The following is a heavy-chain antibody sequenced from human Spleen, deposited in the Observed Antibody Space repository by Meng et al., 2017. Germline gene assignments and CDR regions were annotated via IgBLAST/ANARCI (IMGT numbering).Heavy chain of an antibody. J-gene: IGHJ5*02. Sequence: QVTLQHVGPGLLKPSQTLSLTCVVSGGSFSDCFCSWIRHPTGKGLEWIGESNHSGSTNYNPSLESRATISVDTSQNNLSLKLSSVTAADTAVYYCARDGVVGAVNWFDPWGQGTLVTVSS. V-gene: IGHV4-34*01. CDR2: SNHSGST. D-gene: IGHD1-26*01. CDR3: ARDGVVGAVNWFDP. CDR1: GGSFSDCF.